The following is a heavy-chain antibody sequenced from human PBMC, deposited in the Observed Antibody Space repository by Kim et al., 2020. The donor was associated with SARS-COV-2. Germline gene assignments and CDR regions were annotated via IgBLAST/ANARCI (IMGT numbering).Heavy chain of an antibody. Sequence: SYAQKCQGGVTMTRDKATSTVYMELSSLRSEDTAVYYCAREDGYSYGPDYWGQGTLVTVSS. CDR3: AREDGYSYGPDY. V-gene: IGHV1-46*01. J-gene: IGHJ4*02. D-gene: IGHD5-18*01.